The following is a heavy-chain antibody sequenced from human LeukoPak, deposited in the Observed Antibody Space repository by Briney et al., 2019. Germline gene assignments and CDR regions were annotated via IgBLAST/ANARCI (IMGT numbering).Heavy chain of an antibody. CDR1: GFSFDDFA. CDR3: SRNGLVDFDY. J-gene: IGHJ4*02. Sequence: GGSLRLPCTPSGFSFDDFAMSWVRQPAGKGVEWVGFIRRRAYGGAAEYAASVKGRFIISRDDSKGIAYLQMNSLKTEDTAVYYCSRNGLVDFDYWGQGSRVIVS. CDR2: IRRRAYGGAA. V-gene: IGHV3-49*04.